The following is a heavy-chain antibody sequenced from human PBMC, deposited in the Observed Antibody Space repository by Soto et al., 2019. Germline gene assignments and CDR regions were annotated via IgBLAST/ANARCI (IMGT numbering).Heavy chain of an antibody. J-gene: IGHJ3*02. CDR2: IWYDGSNK. CDR3: ARTSNKFGDNAFDI. Sequence: GGSLRLSCAASGFTFSSYGMHWVRQAPGKGLEWVAVIWYDGSNKYYADSVKGRFTISRDNSKNTLYLQMNSLRAEDTAVYYCARTSNKFGDNAFDIWGQGTMVTVSS. V-gene: IGHV3-33*01. CDR1: GFTFSSYG. D-gene: IGHD2-21*01.